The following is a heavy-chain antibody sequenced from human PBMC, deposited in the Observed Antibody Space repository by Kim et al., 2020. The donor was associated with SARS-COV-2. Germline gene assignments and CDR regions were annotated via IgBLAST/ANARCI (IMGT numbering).Heavy chain of an antibody. CDR2: ISSSGSTK. J-gene: IGHJ6*03. CDR3: ASDHSSDDRAARPDQYYYSYYIDV. CDR1: GFTFSDYY. V-gene: IGHV3-11*01. D-gene: IGHD3-9*01. Sequence: GGSLRLSCAASGFTFSDYYMSWIRQAPGKGLEWVAYISSSGSTKDYADSVKGRFSISRDNAKNSLYLQMNRLRAKDTAVYYCASDHSSDDRAARPDQYYYSYYIDVWGKGSTVTLSS.